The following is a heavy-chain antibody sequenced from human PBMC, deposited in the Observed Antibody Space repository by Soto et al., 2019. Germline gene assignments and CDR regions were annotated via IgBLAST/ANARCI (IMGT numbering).Heavy chain of an antibody. Sequence: QVQLVESGGGVVQPGRSLRLSCAASGFTFSSYGMHWVRQAPGKGLEWVAVIWYDGSNKYYADSVKGRFTISRDNSKNTLYLQMNSLRAEDTAVYYCEGGSGGWYSSFWGQGTLVTVSS. V-gene: IGHV3-33*01. D-gene: IGHD6-19*01. CDR2: IWYDGSNK. CDR3: EGGSGGWYSSF. CDR1: GFTFSSYG. J-gene: IGHJ4*02.